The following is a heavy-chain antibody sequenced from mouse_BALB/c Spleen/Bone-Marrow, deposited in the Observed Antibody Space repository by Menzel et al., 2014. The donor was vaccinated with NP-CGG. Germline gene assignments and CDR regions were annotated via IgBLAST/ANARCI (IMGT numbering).Heavy chain of an antibody. D-gene: IGHD2-4*01. V-gene: IGHV14-3*02. J-gene: IGHJ2*01. Sequence: EVQLQQSGAELVKPGASVKLSCTASGFNIQDTYMHWVKQRPEQGLEWIGRIDPANGNTKYDPKLQGKATITADTSSNTAYLQLSSLTSEDAADYYCASYDYGYYFDYWGQGTTLTVSS. CDR3: ASYDYGYYFDY. CDR2: IDPANGNT. CDR1: GFNIQDTY.